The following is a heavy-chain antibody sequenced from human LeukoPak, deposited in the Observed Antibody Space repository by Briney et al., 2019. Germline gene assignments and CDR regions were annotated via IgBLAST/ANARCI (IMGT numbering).Heavy chain of an antibody. J-gene: IGHJ4*02. CDR3: ARSLVRSYLYFDY. V-gene: IGHV3-21*01. D-gene: IGHD1-26*01. Sequence: GGSLRLSCAASGFTFSSYSMNWVRQAPGKGLEWVSSISSSSSYIYYADSVKGRFTISRDNAKNSLYLQMNSLRAEDTAVYYCARSLVRSYLYFDYWGQGTLVTVSS. CDR1: GFTFSSYS. CDR2: ISSSSSYI.